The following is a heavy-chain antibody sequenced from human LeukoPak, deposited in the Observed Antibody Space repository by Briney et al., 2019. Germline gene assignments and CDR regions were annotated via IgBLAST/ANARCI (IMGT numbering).Heavy chain of an antibody. V-gene: IGHV3-23*01. D-gene: IGHD3-10*01. CDR3: AREFRDAFDV. CDR2: ISGSDGTT. J-gene: IGHJ3*01. Sequence: PGGSLRLSCAASGFTFSNYAMSWVRQAPGKGLEWVSGISGSDGTTYYADSVKGRFTISRDNTWNTLFLQMNSLRDEDTAVYYCAREFRDAFDVWGQGTRVTVSS. CDR1: GFTFSNYA.